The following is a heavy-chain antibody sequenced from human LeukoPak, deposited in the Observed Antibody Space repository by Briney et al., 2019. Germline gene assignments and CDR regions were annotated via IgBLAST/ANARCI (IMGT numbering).Heavy chain of an antibody. J-gene: IGHJ4*02. CDR3: ARDWPLYYDILTGTQHFDY. D-gene: IGHD3-9*01. CDR2: ISAYNGNT. V-gene: IGHV1-18*01. CDR1: GYTFTSYG. Sequence: ASVKVSCKASGYTFTSYGISWVRQAPGQGLEWMGWISAYNGNTNYAQKLQGRVTMTTDTSTSTAYMEPRSLRSDDTAVYYCARDWPLYYDILTGTQHFDYWGQGTLVTVSS.